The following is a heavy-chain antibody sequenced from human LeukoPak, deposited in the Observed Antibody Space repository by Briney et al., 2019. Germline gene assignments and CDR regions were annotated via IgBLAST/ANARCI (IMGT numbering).Heavy chain of an antibody. D-gene: IGHD2-15*01. CDR1: GFTFSSYA. Sequence: GGSLRLSCAASGFTFSSYAMHWVRQAPGEGLEWVAVISYDGSNKYYADSVKGRFTISRDNSKNTLYLQMNSLRAEDTAVYYCARARGATMLQRIDYWGQGTLVTVSS. CDR3: ARARGATMLQRIDY. J-gene: IGHJ4*02. V-gene: IGHV3-30-3*01. CDR2: ISYDGSNK.